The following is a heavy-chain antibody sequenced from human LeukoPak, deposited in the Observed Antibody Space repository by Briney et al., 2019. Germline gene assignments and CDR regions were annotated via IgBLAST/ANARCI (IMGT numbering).Heavy chain of an antibody. V-gene: IGHV4-34*01. CDR3: ARESIAAAGTDY. CDR2: INHSGST. Sequence: SETLSLTCAVYGGSFSGYYWSWIRQPPGKGLEWIGEINHSGSTNYNPSLKSRVTISVDTSKNQFSLKLSSVTAADTAVYYCARESIAAAGTDYWGQGTLVTASS. D-gene: IGHD6-13*01. J-gene: IGHJ4*02. CDR1: GGSFSGYY.